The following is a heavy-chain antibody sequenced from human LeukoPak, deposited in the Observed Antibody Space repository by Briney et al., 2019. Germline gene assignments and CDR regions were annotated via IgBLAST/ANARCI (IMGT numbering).Heavy chain of an antibody. V-gene: IGHV4-39*01. CDR1: GGSISSSSYN. J-gene: IGHJ5*02. Sequence: SKTLSLTCTVSGGSISSSSYNWAWIRQPPGKGLEWIGNIDNIGSTYYNPSLQSRVTISVDKSKDQLSLKLNSVTATDTAIYYCARPPGIAAAWFDPWGQGTLVTVSS. CDR2: IDNIGST. D-gene: IGHD6-13*01. CDR3: ARPPGIAAAWFDP.